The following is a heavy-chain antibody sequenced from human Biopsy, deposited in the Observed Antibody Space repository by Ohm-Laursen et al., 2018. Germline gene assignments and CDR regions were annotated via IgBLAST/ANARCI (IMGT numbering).Heavy chain of an antibody. D-gene: IGHD5-24*01. J-gene: IGHJ4*02. Sequence: GSLRLSCAASGFSFSDYYMIWIRQAPGKGLEWVSYISSSGRTMYYADSVNGRFTISRDNANKSLYLQMNSLRAEDTAVYYCATTRSFDNWGQGTLVTVSS. CDR1: GFSFSDYY. V-gene: IGHV3-11*01. CDR2: ISSSGRTM. CDR3: ATTRSFDN.